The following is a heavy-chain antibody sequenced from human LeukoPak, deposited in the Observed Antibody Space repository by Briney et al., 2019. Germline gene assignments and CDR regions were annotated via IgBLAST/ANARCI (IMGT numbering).Heavy chain of an antibody. CDR1: GFTFDDYA. Sequence: GGSLRLSCAASGFTFDDYAMFWVRQAPGKGLEWVSGINWDSKNIGYAASVKGRFTISRDNAKNSLYLQMNSLRAEDTASYYCAKGNRDSSGFYYYYGMDVWGQGTTVTVSS. CDR2: INWDSKNI. D-gene: IGHD3-22*01. J-gene: IGHJ6*02. CDR3: AKGNRDSSGFYYYYGMDV. V-gene: IGHV3-9*01.